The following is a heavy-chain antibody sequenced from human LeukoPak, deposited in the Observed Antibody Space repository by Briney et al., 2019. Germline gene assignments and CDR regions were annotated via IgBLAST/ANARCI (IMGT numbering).Heavy chain of an antibody. V-gene: IGHV1-2*02. Sequence: ASVKVSCKASGYTFTGYYMHWVRQAPGQGLEWMGWINPNSGGTNYAQKFQGRVTMTRDTSISTAYMELSRLRSDDTAVYYCARAPRRYSSGWYILWWFDPWGQGTLVTVSS. CDR1: GYTFTGYY. CDR3: ARAPRRYSSGWYILWWFDP. J-gene: IGHJ5*02. D-gene: IGHD6-19*01. CDR2: INPNSGGT.